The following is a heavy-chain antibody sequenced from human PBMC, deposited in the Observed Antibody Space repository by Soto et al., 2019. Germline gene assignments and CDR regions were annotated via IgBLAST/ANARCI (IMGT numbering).Heavy chain of an antibody. V-gene: IGHV3-30*18. CDR2: ISYDGSNK. D-gene: IGHD6-6*01. CDR3: AKETLEYSSSYYFDY. Sequence: QVPLVESGGGVVQPGRSLRLSFAASGFTFSSYGMHWVRQAPGKGLEWVAVISYDGSNKYYADSVKGRFTISRDNSKNTLYLQMNSLRAEDTAVYYCAKETLEYSSSYYFDYWGQGTLVTVSS. CDR1: GFTFSSYG. J-gene: IGHJ4*02.